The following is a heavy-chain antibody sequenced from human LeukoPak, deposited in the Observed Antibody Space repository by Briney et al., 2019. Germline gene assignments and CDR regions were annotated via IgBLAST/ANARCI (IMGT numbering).Heavy chain of an antibody. CDR3: ARPGISGFDP. J-gene: IGHJ5*02. V-gene: IGHV1-2*06. CDR1: RYTFTGYY. CDR2: INPNSGGT. D-gene: IGHD6-13*01. Sequence: ASVKVSCKASRYTFTGYYMHWVRQAPGPGLEWMGRINPNSGGTNYAQKFPGRATMTSGTYISTPSMEEGKLRSDDTAVYYCARPGISGFDPWGQGTLVTVSS.